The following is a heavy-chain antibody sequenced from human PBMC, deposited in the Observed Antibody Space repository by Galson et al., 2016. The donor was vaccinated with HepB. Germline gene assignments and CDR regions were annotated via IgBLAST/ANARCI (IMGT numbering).Heavy chain of an antibody. CDR2: ITGSGGDT. CDR1: GVAFTSYA. D-gene: IGHD3-10*01. CDR3: AKDEFRGESGSHQGSDFGMNV. Sequence: SLRLSCAASGVAFTSYAMTWVRQVPGKGLEWVSSITGSGGDTYYVDSVKGRFSISRDNSKNTLYLQMNNVRAEDMAVYYCAKDEFRGESGSHQGSDFGMNVWGQGTTGTVSS. V-gene: IGHV3-23*01. J-gene: IGHJ6*02.